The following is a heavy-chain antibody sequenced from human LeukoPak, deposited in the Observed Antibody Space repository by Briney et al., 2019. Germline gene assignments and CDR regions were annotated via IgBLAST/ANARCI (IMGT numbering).Heavy chain of an antibody. J-gene: IGHJ6*03. V-gene: IGHV3-23*01. D-gene: IGHD6-13*01. CDR2: IIGSGGST. CDR1: GFPFTSDA. Sequence: GGSRRLSCASSGFPFTSDAISWVRPARAQGLEWGSAIIGSGGSTYYADPVKGRFTISRDNSKNTLYLQMNSLRAEDTAVYYCAKVGKDIAAAGPHQAYYMDVWGKGTTVTVSS. CDR3: AKVGKDIAAAGPHQAYYMDV.